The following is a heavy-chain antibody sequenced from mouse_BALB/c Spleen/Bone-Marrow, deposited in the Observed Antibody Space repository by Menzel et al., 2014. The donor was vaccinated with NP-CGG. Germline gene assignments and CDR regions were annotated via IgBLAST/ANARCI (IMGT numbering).Heavy chain of an antibody. CDR1: GYTFTSYW. CDR3: ARAGGYDGFAY. D-gene: IGHD2-2*01. J-gene: IGHJ3*01. CDR2: INRSNGRA. Sequence: VQLQQSGAELVKPGASVKLSCKASGYTFTSYWMHWVKQRPGQGLEWIGEINRSNGRADYNEKFRSKATLTVDRSSSTAYMQLSSLTSEDSAVYYCARAGGYDGFAYWGQGALVTVSA. V-gene: IGHV1S81*02.